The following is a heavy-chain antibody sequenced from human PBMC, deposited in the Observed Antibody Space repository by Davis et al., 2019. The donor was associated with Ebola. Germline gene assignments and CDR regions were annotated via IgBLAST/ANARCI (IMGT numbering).Heavy chain of an antibody. Sequence: SVKVSCKTSGGTFTNYAVNWVRQAPRPGLEWMGRIIPVVDTKDYAQKFQGRVTITADESTSTAYMELSSLRSEDTAVYYCARESIVVVAATPYYYYGMDVWGKGTTVSVSS. CDR2: IIPVVDTK. CDR1: GGTFTNYA. V-gene: IGHV1-69*11. D-gene: IGHD2-15*01. CDR3: ARESIVVVAATPYYYYGMDV. J-gene: IGHJ6*04.